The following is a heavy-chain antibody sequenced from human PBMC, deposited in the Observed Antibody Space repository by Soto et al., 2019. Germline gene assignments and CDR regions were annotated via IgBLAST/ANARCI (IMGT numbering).Heavy chain of an antibody. CDR3: ARHTWTIRAGFDY. Sequence: QVQLQESGPGLVKPSETLSLTCTVSGGSISSYYWDWIRQPPGKGLEWIGYTHYSGNTNYHPSLKGRVTISLETSRNQFSLNLSAVTAADTAVYYCARHTWTIRAGFDYWGQGALVTVSS. D-gene: IGHD3-3*02. CDR1: GGSISSYY. J-gene: IGHJ4*02. V-gene: IGHV4-59*12. CDR2: THYSGNT.